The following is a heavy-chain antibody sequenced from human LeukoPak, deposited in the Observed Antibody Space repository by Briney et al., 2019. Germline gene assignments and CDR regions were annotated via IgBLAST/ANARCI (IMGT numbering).Heavy chain of an antibody. CDR3: ARSGVVTGRRDC. V-gene: IGHV3-66*01. CDR2: IYAGGTT. Sequence: GGSLRLSCTASGFSVSNDYMTWVRQAPGKGLEWVSVIYAGGTTFYADSVKGRFTISRDNSNNTLYLQMDSLRDEDTAVYYCARSGVVTGRRDCWGQGTLVTVSS. J-gene: IGHJ4*02. D-gene: IGHD2-21*02. CDR1: GFSVSNDY.